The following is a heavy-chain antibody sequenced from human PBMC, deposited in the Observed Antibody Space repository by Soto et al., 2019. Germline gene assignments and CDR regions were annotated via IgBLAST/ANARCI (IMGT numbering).Heavy chain of an antibody. D-gene: IGHD2-2*01. CDR2: IRSKAYGGTT. CDR3: TRGRHCSSTSRYFSYYYYGMDV. V-gene: IGHV3-49*03. CDR1: GFTFGDYA. Sequence: GSLRLSCTASGFTFGDYAMSWFRQAPGKGLEWVGFIRSKAYGGTTEYAASVKGRFTISRDDSKSIAYLQMNSLKTEDTAVYYCTRGRHCSSTSRYFSYYYYGMDVWGQGTTVTVSS. J-gene: IGHJ6*02.